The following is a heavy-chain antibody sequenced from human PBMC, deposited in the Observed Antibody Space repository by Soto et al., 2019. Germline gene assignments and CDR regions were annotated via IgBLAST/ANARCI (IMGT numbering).Heavy chain of an antibody. V-gene: IGHV3-23*04. Sequence: EVQLVQSGGGLVQPGGSLRLSCAASGFTFSNYGMSWVRQTPGMGLEWVSGISGSGGITYYADSVKGRFTISRDNSKNTLYLQMNRLRAEDTAVYYGATLSSSAGTPHYWGQGTLVTVSS. CDR1: GFTFSNYG. CDR2: ISGSGGIT. J-gene: IGHJ4*02. D-gene: IGHD6-13*01. CDR3: ATLSSSAGTPHY.